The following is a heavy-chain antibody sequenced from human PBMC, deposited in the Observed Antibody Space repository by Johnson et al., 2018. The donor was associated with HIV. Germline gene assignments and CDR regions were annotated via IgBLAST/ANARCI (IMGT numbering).Heavy chain of an antibody. CDR2: ISYDGSDK. CDR3: ARGLGYVFYGGNSNAFHV. D-gene: IGHD4-23*01. Sequence: QVQLVESGGGVVQAGRSLRLSCAASGFTFNSYATHWVRQAPGKGLEWVAVISYDGSDKYYADSVKGRFTISRDNSKKTLYMQMNSLRAEDTAVYYCARGLGYVFYGGNSNAFHVWGQGTMVTVSS. J-gene: IGHJ3*01. V-gene: IGHV3-30*04. CDR1: GFTFNSYA.